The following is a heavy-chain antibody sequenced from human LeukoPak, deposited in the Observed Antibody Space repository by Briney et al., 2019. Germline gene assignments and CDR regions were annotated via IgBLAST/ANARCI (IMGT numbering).Heavy chain of an antibody. J-gene: IGHJ4*02. V-gene: IGHV1-2*02. CDR1: GYTFTDYY. Sequence: GASVKVSCKASGYTFTDYYMHWVRQAPGQGLEWMGWINPKSGDTNYAQNFKGRVTMTRDTSNNTAYMELSRLRSDDAAVYYCARVVDDWDYFDYWGQGALVTVSS. D-gene: IGHD2-15*01. CDR3: ARVVDDWDYFDY. CDR2: INPKSGDT.